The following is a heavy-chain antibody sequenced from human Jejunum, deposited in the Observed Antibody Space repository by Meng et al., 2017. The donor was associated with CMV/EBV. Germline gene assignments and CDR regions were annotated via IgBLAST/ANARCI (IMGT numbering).Heavy chain of an antibody. Sequence: VTGYSISIGSSWAWIRQSPGKGLEWLGSVYQSGATFYNPSIKSRVSMSMDMSKNQFSLKVTSVTAADTAVYYCVREQFLTGSSIDYWGQGTLVTVSS. CDR3: VREQFLTGSSIDY. CDR2: VYQSGAT. J-gene: IGHJ4*02. V-gene: IGHV4-38-2*02. CDR1: GYSISIGSS. D-gene: IGHD6-6*01.